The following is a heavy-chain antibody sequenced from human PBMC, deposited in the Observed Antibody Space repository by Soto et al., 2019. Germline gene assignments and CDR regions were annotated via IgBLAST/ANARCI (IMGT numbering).Heavy chain of an antibody. V-gene: IGHV2-5*02. Sequence: QITLKESGPTLVKPTQTLTLTCTFSGFSLSTNGVGVGWFRQPPGEALEWLALIYWDDDKRYSPSLRSRVTITKDTSKNQVVLTMTNMDPVDTGTYYCAHRIRYCRGSCSYQFDYWGQGTLVTVSS. CDR3: AHRIRYCRGSCSYQFDY. CDR1: GFSLSTNGVG. J-gene: IGHJ4*02. D-gene: IGHD2-15*01. CDR2: IYWDDDK.